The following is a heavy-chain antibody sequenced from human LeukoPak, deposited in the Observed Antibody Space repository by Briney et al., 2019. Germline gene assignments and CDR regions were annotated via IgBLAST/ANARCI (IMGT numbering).Heavy chain of an antibody. Sequence: NPGGSLRLSCAASGFTFSNAWMNWVRQAPGKGLEWVGRIKSKTDGGTTDYAAPVKGRFTISRDDSKNTLYLQTNSLKTEDTAVYYCTTDPYLRNDYGDYEDFGYWGQGTLVTVSS. D-gene: IGHD4-17*01. CDR2: IKSKTDGGTT. V-gene: IGHV3-15*01. J-gene: IGHJ4*02. CDR1: GFTFSNAW. CDR3: TTDPYLRNDYGDYEDFGY.